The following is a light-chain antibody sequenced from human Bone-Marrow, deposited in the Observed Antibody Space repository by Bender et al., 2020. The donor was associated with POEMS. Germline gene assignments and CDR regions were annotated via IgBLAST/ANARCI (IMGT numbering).Light chain of an antibody. CDR2: SSH. J-gene: IGLJ3*02. Sequence: QSVLTQPPSASGTPGQRVPISCSGGTSNIGAHAVNWYQHLPGPAPQLLIYSSHRRPSEVPDRFSGSRSGTSASLDISGLQSEDEADYYCAVWDDSLNGWVFGGGTKLTVL. CDR1: TSNIGAHA. V-gene: IGLV1-44*01. CDR3: AVWDDSLNGWV.